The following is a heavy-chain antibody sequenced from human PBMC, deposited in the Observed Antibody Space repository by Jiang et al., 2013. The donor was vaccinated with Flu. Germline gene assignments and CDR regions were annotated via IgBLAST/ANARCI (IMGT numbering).Heavy chain of an antibody. CDR1: GFTFSSYG. CDR3: ARGRIVGATFDY. V-gene: IGHV3-30*03. CDR2: ISYDGSNK. J-gene: IGHJ4*02. D-gene: IGHD1-26*01. Sequence: VQLVESGGGVVQPGRSLRLSCAASGFTFSSYGMHWVRQAPGKGLEWVAVISYDGSNKYYADSVKGRFTISRDNSKNTLYLQMNSLRAEDTAVYYCARGRIVGATFDYWGQGTLVTVSS.